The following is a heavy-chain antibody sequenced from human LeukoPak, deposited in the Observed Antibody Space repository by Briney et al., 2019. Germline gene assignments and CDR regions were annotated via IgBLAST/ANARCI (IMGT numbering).Heavy chain of an antibody. D-gene: IGHD5-12*01. CDR3: AKDRISGCLAGCNYYGMDV. CDR1: GFTFSSYE. CDR2: ISSSGSTI. J-gene: IGHJ6*02. Sequence: GGSLRLSCAASGFTFSSYEMNWVRQAPGKGLEWVSYISSSGSTIYYADSVKGRFTISRDISKNTLYLQMNSLRVEDTAVYYCAKDRISGCLAGCNYYGMDVWGQGTKVTASS. V-gene: IGHV3-48*03.